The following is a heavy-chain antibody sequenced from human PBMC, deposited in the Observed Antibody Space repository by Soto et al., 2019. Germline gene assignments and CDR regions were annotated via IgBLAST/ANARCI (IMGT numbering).Heavy chain of an antibody. CDR3: ARQTSSSWYLWFDP. CDR2: MYYSGST. V-gene: IGHV4-59*08. Sequence: SETLSLTCTVSGGSISSYYWSWIRQPPGKGLEWIGYMYYSGSTNYNPYLKSRVTISVDTSKNQFSLNLSSVTAADTAVYYCARQTSSSWYLWFDPWGQGTLVTVSS. J-gene: IGHJ5*02. CDR1: GGSISSYY. D-gene: IGHD6-13*01.